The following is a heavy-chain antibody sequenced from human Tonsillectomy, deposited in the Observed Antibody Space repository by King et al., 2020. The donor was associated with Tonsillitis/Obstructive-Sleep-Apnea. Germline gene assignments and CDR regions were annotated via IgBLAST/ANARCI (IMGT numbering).Heavy chain of an antibody. CDR1: GGSFSGYY. CDR2: INHSGST. CDR3: ARLLLLTMIQGDAFDI. Sequence: VQLQQWGAGLLKPSETLSLTCAVYGGSFSGYYWSGIRQPPGRGLEWIGEINHSGSTNYNPSLKSRVTISVDTSKNQFSLKLRSVTAADTAVYYCARLLLLTMIQGDAFDIWGQGTMVTVSS. V-gene: IGHV4-34*01. J-gene: IGHJ3*02. D-gene: IGHD3-10*01.